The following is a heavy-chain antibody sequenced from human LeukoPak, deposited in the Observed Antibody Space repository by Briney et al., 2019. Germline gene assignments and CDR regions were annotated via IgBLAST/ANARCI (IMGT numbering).Heavy chain of an antibody. D-gene: IGHD3-10*01. Sequence: GASVKVSCKASGGTFSSYTISWVRQAPGQGLEWMGRIIPILGIANYAQKVQGRVTITADKSTSTAYMELSSLRSEDTAVYYCARAGSDTYGDYFDYWGQGTLVTVSS. CDR2: IIPILGIA. J-gene: IGHJ4*02. CDR3: ARAGSDTYGDYFDY. CDR1: GGTFSSYT. V-gene: IGHV1-69*02.